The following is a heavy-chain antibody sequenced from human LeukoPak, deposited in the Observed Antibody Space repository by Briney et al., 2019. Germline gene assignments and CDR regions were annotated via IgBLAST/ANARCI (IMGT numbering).Heavy chain of an antibody. CDR2: IYSGGST. D-gene: IGHD1-26*01. J-gene: IGHJ4*02. CDR3: ARDIVGATIDF. Sequence: PGGSLRLSCAASGFAFSSYAMSWVRQAPGKGLEWVSVIYSGGSTYYADSVKGRFTISRDNSKNTLYLQMNSLRAEDTAVYYCARDIVGATIDFWGQGTLVTVSS. CDR1: GFAFSSYA. V-gene: IGHV3-53*01.